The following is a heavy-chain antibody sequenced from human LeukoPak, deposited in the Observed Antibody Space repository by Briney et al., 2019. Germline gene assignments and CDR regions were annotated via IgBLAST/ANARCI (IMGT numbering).Heavy chain of an antibody. V-gene: IGHV4-34*01. CDR2: IYYSGST. Sequence: SETLSLTCAVYGGSFSGYYWSWIRQPPGKGLEWIGSIYYSGSTYYNPSLKSRVTISVDTSKNQFSLKLSSVTAADTAVYYCARTSLWFGEFESFDYWGQGTLVTVSS. CDR1: GGSFSGYY. CDR3: ARTSLWFGEFESFDY. J-gene: IGHJ4*02. D-gene: IGHD3-10*01.